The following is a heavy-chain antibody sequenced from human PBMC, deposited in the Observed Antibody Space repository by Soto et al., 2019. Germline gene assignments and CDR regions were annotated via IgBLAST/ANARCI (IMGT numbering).Heavy chain of an antibody. CDR1: GFTFSSYA. Sequence: PGGSLRLSCAAAGFTFSSYAMSWVRQAPGKGLEWVSAISGSGGSTYYADSVKGRFTISRDNSKNTLYLQMNSLRAEDTAVYYCAKSYVYYYYYYMDVWGKGTTVTVSS. CDR3: AKSYVYYYYYYMDV. V-gene: IGHV3-23*01. D-gene: IGHD1-26*01. CDR2: ISGSGGST. J-gene: IGHJ6*03.